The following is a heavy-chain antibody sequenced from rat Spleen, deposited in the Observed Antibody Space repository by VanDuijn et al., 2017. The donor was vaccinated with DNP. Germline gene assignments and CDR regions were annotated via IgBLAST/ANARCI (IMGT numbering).Heavy chain of an antibody. V-gene: IGHV5-20*01. CDR1: GFTFSDYG. J-gene: IGHJ2*01. D-gene: IGHD1-11*01. Sequence: EVQLVESGGGLVQPGRSLRLSCAASGFTFSDYGMAWVLQAPTRGLAWVASIGPDGIITYYRDSVKGRFTISRDNTKSIVYLQMDSLRSEDTATYYCTTDFERGYWGQGVMVTVSS. CDR2: IGPDGIIT. CDR3: TTDFERGY.